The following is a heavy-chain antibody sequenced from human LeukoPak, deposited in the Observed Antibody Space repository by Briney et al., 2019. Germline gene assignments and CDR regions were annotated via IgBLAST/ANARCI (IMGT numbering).Heavy chain of an antibody. CDR1: GFTFSDYY. CDR2: ISSSGSTI. D-gene: IGHD6-13*01. V-gene: IGHV3-11*01. Sequence: GGSLRLSCAASGFTFSDYYMSWIRQAPGRGLEWVSYISSSGSTIYYADSVKGRFTISRDNAKNSLYLLMNSLRAEDTAVYYCARGARYSSSWLHYFDYWGQGTLVTVSS. J-gene: IGHJ4*02. CDR3: ARGARYSSSWLHYFDY.